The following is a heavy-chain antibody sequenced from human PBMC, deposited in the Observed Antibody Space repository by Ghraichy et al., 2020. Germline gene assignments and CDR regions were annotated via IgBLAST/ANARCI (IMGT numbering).Heavy chain of an antibody. Sequence: SETLSLTCSVPSDSITKYYWSWIRQAPGKGLEWVGSVFHSGTVNFHPSLISRLSMSVDASKSHISLQLDSVTPEDTAFYYCARLRDAYNGKRGLFSDLWGRGVLVTVSS. V-gene: IGHV4-59*08. J-gene: IGHJ2*01. CDR3: ARLRDAYNGKRGLFSDL. CDR1: SDSITKYY. CDR2: VFHSGTV. D-gene: IGHD2-8*01.